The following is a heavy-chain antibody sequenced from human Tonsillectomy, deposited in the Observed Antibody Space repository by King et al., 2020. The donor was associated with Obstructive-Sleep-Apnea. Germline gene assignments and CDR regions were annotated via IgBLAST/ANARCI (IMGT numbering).Heavy chain of an antibody. V-gene: IGHV5-51*01. CDR1: GYRFTSHW. CDR3: ARQAATVNFQPGGFDV. D-gene: IGHD4-23*01. CDR2: IHPVDSDT. Sequence: VQLVESGAEVKKPGESLKISCQGFGYRFTSHWIGWVRQMPGKGLEWMGVIHPVDSDTRVSPSFQDQVTISADKSTAYLQWSSLRASDTAMYYCARQAATVNFQPGGFDVWGQGTKVTVSS. J-gene: IGHJ3*01.